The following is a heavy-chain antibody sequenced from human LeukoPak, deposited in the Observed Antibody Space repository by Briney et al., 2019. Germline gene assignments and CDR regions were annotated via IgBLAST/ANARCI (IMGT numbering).Heavy chain of an antibody. CDR1: GFTFTKSW. CDR3: ADPDWG. J-gene: IGHJ3*01. Sequence: GSLRLSCAASGFTFTKSWMTWVRQAPGKGLECMATITGDGSAKYYVDSVKGRFTISRDNAKNSVYLQMNSLRIEDTAIYYCADPDWGWGQGTMVIVSS. V-gene: IGHV3-7*01. CDR2: ITGDGSAK. D-gene: IGHD3/OR15-3a*01.